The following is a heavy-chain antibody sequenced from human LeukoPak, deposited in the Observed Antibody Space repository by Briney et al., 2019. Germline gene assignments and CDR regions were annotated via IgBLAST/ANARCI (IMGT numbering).Heavy chain of an antibody. CDR1: GFTVSSNY. V-gene: IGHV3-53*01. Sequence: PGGSLRLSCAASGFTVSSNYMSWVRQAPGKGLEWVSVIYSGGSTYYADSVKGRFTISRDNSKNTLYLQMNSLRAEDTAVYYCASYVAIDDILTGYYRPPDYWGQGTLVTVSS. D-gene: IGHD3-9*01. J-gene: IGHJ4*02. CDR2: IYSGGST. CDR3: ASYVAIDDILTGYYRPPDY.